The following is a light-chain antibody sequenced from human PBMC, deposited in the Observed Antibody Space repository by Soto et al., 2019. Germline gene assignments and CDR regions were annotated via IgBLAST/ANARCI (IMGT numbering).Light chain of an antibody. V-gene: IGKV1-13*02. Sequence: AIQVTQSPSSLSASVGDRVTMTCRASQDIRGALAWYQQKSGKPPNLLIYDVSTLEGGVASRFSGSGSGTEFTLTISSLQPEDFGTYYCQHFNSYPITFGHGTRLEIK. CDR2: DVS. CDR1: QDIRGA. CDR3: QHFNSYPIT. J-gene: IGKJ5*01.